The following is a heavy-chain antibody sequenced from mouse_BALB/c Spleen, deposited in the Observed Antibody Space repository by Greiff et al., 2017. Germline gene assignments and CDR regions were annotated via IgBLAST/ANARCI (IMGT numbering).Heavy chain of an antibody. D-gene: IGHD2-4*01. J-gene: IGHJ4*01. Sequence: QVQLKESGPGLVAPSQSLSITCTVSGFSLTSYGVHWVRQPPGKGLEWLGVIWAGGSTNYNSALMSRLSISKDNSKSQVFLKMNSLQTDDTAMYYYARAMIYYDYDDYAMDYWGQGTSVTVSS. CDR3: ARAMIYYDYDDYAMDY. CDR2: IWAGGST. V-gene: IGHV2-9*02. CDR1: GFSLTSYG.